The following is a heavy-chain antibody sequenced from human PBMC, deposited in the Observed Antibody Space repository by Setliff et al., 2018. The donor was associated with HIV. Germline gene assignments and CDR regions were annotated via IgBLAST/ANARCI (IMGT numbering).Heavy chain of an antibody. CDR2: IIPIFGTG. Sequence: SVKVSCKASGGTFSSYTISWVRQAPGQGLEWMGGIIPIFGTGMYAQKFQGRVTITADESTTTAYMELSSLRSEDTAVYYCARDPTTVMDYFDYWGQGTLVTVS. CDR3: ARDPTTVMDYFDY. J-gene: IGHJ4*02. CDR1: GGTFSSYT. V-gene: IGHV1-69*13. D-gene: IGHD4-17*01.